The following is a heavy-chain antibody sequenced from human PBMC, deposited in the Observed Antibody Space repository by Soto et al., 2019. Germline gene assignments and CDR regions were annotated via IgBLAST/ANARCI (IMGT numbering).Heavy chain of an antibody. V-gene: IGHV4-59*01. Sequence: SEMLSRRCSVAGASSSHGYGSWIRQPPGKGLEWIGFMYFGGSFNYNPSLKSRVTISVDTSKNQFSLKLSSVPAADTAVYYCARGEEPAAMPSAYWGQGTLVPVSP. D-gene: IGHD2-2*01. CDR2: MYFGGSF. J-gene: IGHJ4*02. CDR1: GASSSHGY. CDR3: ARGEEPAAMPSAY.